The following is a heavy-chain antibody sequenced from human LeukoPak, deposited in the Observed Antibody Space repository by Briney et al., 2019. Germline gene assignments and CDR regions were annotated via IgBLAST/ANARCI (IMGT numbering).Heavy chain of an antibody. Sequence: SETLSLTCTVSGGSISSYYWSWIRQPPGQGLEWIGYIYYSGSTNYNPSLKSRVTISVDTSKNQFSLKLSSVTAADTAVYYCARAEIAVAFDYWGQGTLVTVSS. CDR2: IYYSGST. D-gene: IGHD6-19*01. CDR1: GGSISSYY. J-gene: IGHJ4*02. V-gene: IGHV4-59*01. CDR3: ARAEIAVAFDY.